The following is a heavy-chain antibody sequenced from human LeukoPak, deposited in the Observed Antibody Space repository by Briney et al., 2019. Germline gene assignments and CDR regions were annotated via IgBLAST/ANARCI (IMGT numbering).Heavy chain of an antibody. J-gene: IGHJ3*02. Sequence: GRSLRLSCAASGFTFSSYSMNWVRQAPGKGLEWVSSISSSSSYIYYADSVKGRFTISRDNAKNSLYLQMNSLRAEDTAVYYCARADYGAKGGAFDIWGQGTMVTVSS. CDR2: ISSSSSYI. V-gene: IGHV3-21*01. D-gene: IGHD4-17*01. CDR1: GFTFSSYS. CDR3: ARADYGAKGGAFDI.